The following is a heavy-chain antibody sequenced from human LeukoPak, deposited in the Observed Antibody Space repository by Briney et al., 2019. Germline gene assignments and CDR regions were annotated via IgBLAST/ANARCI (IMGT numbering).Heavy chain of an antibody. Sequence: GGSLRLSCTASGFTFSTYAMSWVRQAPGKGLEWVSGISVSGGSTKYADSMKGRFTISRDNSKNTLYLQMNTLRAEDTAVYYCTKDRGLRESPFDYWGHGTLVSVSS. V-gene: IGHV3-23*01. CDR3: TKDRGLRESPFDY. CDR2: ISVSGGST. D-gene: IGHD3-10*01. CDR1: GFTFSTYA. J-gene: IGHJ4*01.